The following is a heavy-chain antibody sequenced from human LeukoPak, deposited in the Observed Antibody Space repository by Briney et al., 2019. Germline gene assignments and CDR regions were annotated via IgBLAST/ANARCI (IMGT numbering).Heavy chain of an antibody. D-gene: IGHD2-2*02. J-gene: IGHJ4*02. CDR3: GYTNNFYH. CDR2: IKHGGGEK. CDR1: GFTVSSNY. Sequence: PGGSLRLSCAASGFTVSSNYMSWVRQAPGQGLEWVANIKHGGGEKYYVDSVKGRFTISRDDGQNSLSLHMDNVRAEDTAVYYCGYTNNFYHWGQGALVVVSA. V-gene: IGHV3-7*01.